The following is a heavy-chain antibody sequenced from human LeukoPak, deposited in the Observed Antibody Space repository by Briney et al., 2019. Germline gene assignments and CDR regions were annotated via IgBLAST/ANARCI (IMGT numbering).Heavy chain of an antibody. CDR2: ISGSGGST. J-gene: IGHJ4*02. V-gene: IGHV3-23*01. D-gene: IGHD2-15*01. Sequence: GGSLRLSCAASGFTFSSYAMSWVRQAPGKGLEWVSAISGSGGSTYYADSVKGRFTISRDNSKNTLYLQMNSLRAEDTAAYYCAKGDDLVVVAATQDYWGQGTLVTVSS. CDR3: AKGDDLVVVAATQDY. CDR1: GFTFSSYA.